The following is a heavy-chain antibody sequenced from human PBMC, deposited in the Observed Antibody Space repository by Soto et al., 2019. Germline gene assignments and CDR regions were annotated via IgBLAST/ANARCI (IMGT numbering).Heavy chain of an antibody. D-gene: IGHD6-13*01. CDR1: GFPFSDYY. CDR3: ARIIAAAGGRRYFDL. Sequence: QVQLVESGGGLVKPGGSLRLSCAASGFPFSDYYMSWIRQAPGKGLEWVSYINSSSTYTNYADSVKGRFTISRDNAKNSLYLQMNSLRAEDTAGYYCARIIAAAGGRRYFDLWGRGTLVTVSS. CDR2: INSSSTYT. J-gene: IGHJ2*01. V-gene: IGHV3-11*05.